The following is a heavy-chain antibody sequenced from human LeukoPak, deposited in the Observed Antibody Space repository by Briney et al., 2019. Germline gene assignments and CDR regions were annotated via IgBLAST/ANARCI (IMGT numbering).Heavy chain of an antibody. Sequence: GGSLRLSCVGTGFTFSTYAMTWVRQASGKGLEWVSAISGSGGSTYYADSVKGRFTISRDNSKNTLYLQMNSLRAEDTAVYYCARDYYYGSGSYYGTYYYMDVWGKGTTVTVSS. CDR1: GFTFSTYA. J-gene: IGHJ6*03. CDR3: ARDYYYGSGSYYGTYYYMDV. V-gene: IGHV3-23*01. CDR2: ISGSGGST. D-gene: IGHD3-10*01.